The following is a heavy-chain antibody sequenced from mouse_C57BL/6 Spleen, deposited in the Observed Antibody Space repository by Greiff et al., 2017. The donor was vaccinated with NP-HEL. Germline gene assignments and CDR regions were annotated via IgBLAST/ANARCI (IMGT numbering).Heavy chain of an antibody. CDR1: GFTFSDYG. CDR3: ASPFTHGWYFDV. V-gene: IGHV5-17*01. Sequence: EVKVEESGGGLVKPGGSLKLSCAASGFTFSDYGMHWVRQAPEKGLEWVAYISSGSSTIYYADTVKGRFTISRDNAKNTLFLQMTSLRSEDTAMYYCASPFTHGWYFDVWGTGTTVTVSS. J-gene: IGHJ1*03. CDR2: ISSGSSTI.